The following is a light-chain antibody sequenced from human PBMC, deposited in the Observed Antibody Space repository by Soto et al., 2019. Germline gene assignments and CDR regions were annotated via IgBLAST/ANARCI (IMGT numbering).Light chain of an antibody. CDR2: GNS. Sequence: QSVLTQPPSVSGAPGQRVTISCTGSSSNIGAGYDVHWYQQLPGTAPKLLIYGNSTRPSGVPDRFSGSKSGTSASLAITGLQAEDEADYYCQSYDSSLSVVFGGGTQLTVL. J-gene: IGLJ2*01. V-gene: IGLV1-40*01. CDR3: QSYDSSLSVV. CDR1: SSNIGAGYD.